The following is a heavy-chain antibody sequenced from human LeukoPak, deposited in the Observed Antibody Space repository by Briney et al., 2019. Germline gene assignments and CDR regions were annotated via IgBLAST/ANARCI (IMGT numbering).Heavy chain of an antibody. V-gene: IGHV3-33*01. CDR2: IWYDGSNK. D-gene: IGHD3-3*01. CDR1: GFTFSSYG. J-gene: IGHJ4*02. Sequence: GGFLRLSCAASGFTFSSYGMHWVRQAPGKGLEWVAVIWYDGSNKYYADSVKGRFTISRDNSKNTLYLQMNSLRAEDTAVYYCARGPISVLRFLEWLPADYWGQGTLVTVSS. CDR3: ARGPISVLRFLEWLPADY.